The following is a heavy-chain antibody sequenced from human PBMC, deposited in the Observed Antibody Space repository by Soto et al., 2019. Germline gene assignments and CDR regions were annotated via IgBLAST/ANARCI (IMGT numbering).Heavy chain of an antibody. CDR1: GGTFSSYA. Sequence: SVKVSCKASGGTFSSYAISWVRQAPGQGLEWMGGIIPIFGTANYAQKFQGRVTITADESTSTAYMELSSLRSEDTAVYYCASHCSGGSCYYNWFDPWGQGTLVTVSS. V-gene: IGHV1-69*13. D-gene: IGHD2-15*01. CDR2: IIPIFGTA. J-gene: IGHJ5*02. CDR3: ASHCSGGSCYYNWFDP.